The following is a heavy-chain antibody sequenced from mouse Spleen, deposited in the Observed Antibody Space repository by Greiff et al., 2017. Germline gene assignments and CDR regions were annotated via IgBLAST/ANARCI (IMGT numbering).Heavy chain of an antibody. CDR1: GYAFSSSW. J-gene: IGHJ2*01. Sequence: QVQLQQSGPELVKPGASVKISCKASGYAFSSSWMNWVKQRPGKGLEWIGRIYPGDGDTNYNGKFKGKATLTADKSSSTAYMQLSSLTSEDSAVYFCARERGLRRVFDDWGQGTTLTVSS. D-gene: IGHD2-4*01. CDR2: IYPGDGDT. CDR3: ARERGLRRVFDD. V-gene: IGHV1-82*01.